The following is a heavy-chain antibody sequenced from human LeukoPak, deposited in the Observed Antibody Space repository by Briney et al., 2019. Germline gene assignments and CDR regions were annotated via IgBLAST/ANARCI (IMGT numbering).Heavy chain of an antibody. Sequence: GGSLRLSCAASGFTFSSDWMHWVRQAPGKGLVWVSRINTDGSSTTYADSVKGRFTISRDNAKNTLYLQMNSLRAEDTAVYYCESGGKIQGLICISWGQGTLVTVSS. CDR2: INTDGSST. V-gene: IGHV3-74*01. CDR3: ESGGKIQGLICIS. CDR1: GFTFSSDW. D-gene: IGHD3-16*02. J-gene: IGHJ5*02.